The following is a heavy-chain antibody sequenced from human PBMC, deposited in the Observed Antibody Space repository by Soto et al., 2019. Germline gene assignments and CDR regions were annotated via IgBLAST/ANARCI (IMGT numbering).Heavy chain of an antibody. CDR3: ARDKITGLFDY. CDR2: IYYSGST. D-gene: IGHD2-8*02. CDR1: GGSIGSYY. V-gene: IGHV4-59*12. J-gene: IGHJ4*02. Sequence: SETLSLTCTVSGGSIGSYYWSWIRQPPGKGLEWIGYIYYSGSTNYNPSLKSRVTISVDTSKNQFSLKLTSVTAADTAVYYCARDKITGLFDYWGQGTLVTVSS.